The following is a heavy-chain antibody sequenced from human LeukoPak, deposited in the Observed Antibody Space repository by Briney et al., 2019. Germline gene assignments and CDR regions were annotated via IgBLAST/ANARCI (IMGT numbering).Heavy chain of an antibody. J-gene: IGHJ4*02. Sequence: GGSLRLSCAASGFTFNSYAMNWVRQDPGKGLEWVSAISGGGSSTYYADSVQGRFDISRDKPQSTICLQNNRLRAEHTAVYYCAKQLGRCSNGSSYIPYWSQETLDTVSS. CDR2: ISGGGSST. V-gene: IGHV3-23*01. CDR3: AKQLGRCSNGSSYIPY. CDR1: GFTFNSYA. D-gene: IGHD2-15*01.